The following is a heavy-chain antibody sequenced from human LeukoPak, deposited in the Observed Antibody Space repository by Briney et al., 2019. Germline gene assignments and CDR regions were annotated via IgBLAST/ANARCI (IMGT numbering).Heavy chain of an antibody. D-gene: IGHD3-9*01. CDR3: ARGGDYDILTGYYIMPARFDP. Sequence: SETLSLTCTVSGGSLSSSSYYWGWIRQPPGKGLEWIGSIYYSGSTYYNPSLKSRVTISVDTSKNQFSLKLSSVTAADTAVYYCARGGDYDILTGYYIMPARFDPWGQGTLVTVSS. J-gene: IGHJ5*02. CDR1: GGSLSSSSYY. V-gene: IGHV4-39*07. CDR2: IYYSGST.